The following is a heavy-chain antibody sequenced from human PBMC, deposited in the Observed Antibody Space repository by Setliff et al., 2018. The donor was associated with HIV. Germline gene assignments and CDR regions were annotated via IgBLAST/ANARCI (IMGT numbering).Heavy chain of an antibody. V-gene: IGHV4-4*09. CDR2: INTSGTT. Sequence: PSETLSLTCTVSGGSISSYYWSWIRQPPGKGLEWIGYINTSGTTNYNPSLKSRVTISVDTSKNQFSLKLSSVTAADTAVYYCARGFDYAQRPPLYYFDYWGQGTLVTVSS. J-gene: IGHJ4*02. D-gene: IGHD2-2*01. CDR3: ARGFDYAQRPPLYYFDY. CDR1: GGSISSYY.